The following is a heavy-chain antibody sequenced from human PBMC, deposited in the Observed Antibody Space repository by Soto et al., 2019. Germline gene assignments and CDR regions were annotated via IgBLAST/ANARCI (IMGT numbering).Heavy chain of an antibody. Sequence: QVQLQESGPGLVKPSETLSLTCTVSGGSISSYYWSWIRQPPGKGLEWIGYIYYSGSTNYNPSLKSRVTISVDTSKNHFSLKLSSVTAADTAVYYCARADSSGYYPDAFDIWGQGTMVTVSS. V-gene: IGHV4-59*01. CDR1: GGSISSYY. D-gene: IGHD3-22*01. J-gene: IGHJ3*02. CDR3: ARADSSGYYPDAFDI. CDR2: IYYSGST.